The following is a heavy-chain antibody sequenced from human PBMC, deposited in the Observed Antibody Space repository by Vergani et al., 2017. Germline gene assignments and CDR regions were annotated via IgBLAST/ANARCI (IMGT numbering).Heavy chain of an antibody. CDR2: VDPSDSYT. CDR1: GYSFTSSW. Sequence: EVQLVQSGAEVKKPGESLRISCKGSGYSFTSSWISWVRQMPGKGLEWMGRVDPSDSYTNYSPSFQGHVTISADKSISTAYLQWSSLKASATAMYYCASFLYLGVDPVCWGQGTLVTVSS. V-gene: IGHV5-10-1*03. CDR3: ASFLYLGVDPVC. D-gene: IGHD3-3*01. J-gene: IGHJ4*02.